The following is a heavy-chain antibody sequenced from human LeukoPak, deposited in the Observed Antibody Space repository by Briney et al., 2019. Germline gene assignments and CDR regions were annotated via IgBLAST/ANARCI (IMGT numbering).Heavy chain of an antibody. V-gene: IGHV3-7*01. D-gene: IGHD2-15*01. Sequence: GGSLRLSCAVSGFTFNNYWMNWVRQAPGKGLEWVANINEDGSDKYYVDSVKGRFAISRDNAKNSLYLQLNSLRAEDTAVYYCARDCSGGSCYRDSDAFDIWGQGTMVTVSS. CDR1: GFTFNNYW. J-gene: IGHJ3*02. CDR2: INEDGSDK. CDR3: ARDCSGGSCYRDSDAFDI.